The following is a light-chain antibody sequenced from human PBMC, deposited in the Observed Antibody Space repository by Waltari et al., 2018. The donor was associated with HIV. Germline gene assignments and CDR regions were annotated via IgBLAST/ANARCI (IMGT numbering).Light chain of an antibody. Sequence: DIRMTQSTSSLSASTGDRTTITCRASQTILTSLNWFQQKPGKAPQLLIYGASTLQPGVSSRFSGRASGSDFTLTISSLQPEDYATYYCQQTYIIPLTFGPGTKV. CDR2: GAS. CDR3: QQTYIIPLT. CDR1: QTILTS. V-gene: IGKV1-39*01. J-gene: IGKJ3*01.